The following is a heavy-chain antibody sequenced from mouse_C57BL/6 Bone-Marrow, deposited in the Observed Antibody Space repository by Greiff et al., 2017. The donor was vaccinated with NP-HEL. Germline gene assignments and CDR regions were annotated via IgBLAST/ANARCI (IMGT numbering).Heavy chain of an antibody. J-gene: IGHJ3*01. CDR3: ARSIYYSNPWFAY. D-gene: IGHD2-5*01. Sequence: EVKVVESGPGLAKPSQTLSLTCSVTGYSITSDYWNWIRKFPGNKLEYMGYISYSGSTYYNPSLKSRISITRDTSKNQYYLQLNSVTTEDTATYYCARSIYYSNPWFAYWGQGTLVTVSA. V-gene: IGHV3-8*01. CDR2: ISYSGST. CDR1: GYSITSDY.